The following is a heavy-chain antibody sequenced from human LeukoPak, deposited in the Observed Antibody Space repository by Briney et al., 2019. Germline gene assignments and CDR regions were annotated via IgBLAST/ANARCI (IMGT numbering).Heavy chain of an antibody. D-gene: IGHD2-15*01. V-gene: IGHV4-34*01. J-gene: IGHJ5*02. Sequence: PSETLSLTCAVYGGSFSGYYWSWIRQPPGKGLEWIGEINHSGSTNYNPSLKSRVTISVDTSKNQFSLRLSSVTAADTAVYYCARDRSPHCSGGSCYQGWFDPWGQGTLVTVSS. CDR1: GGSFSGYY. CDR3: ARDRSPHCSGGSCYQGWFDP. CDR2: INHSGST.